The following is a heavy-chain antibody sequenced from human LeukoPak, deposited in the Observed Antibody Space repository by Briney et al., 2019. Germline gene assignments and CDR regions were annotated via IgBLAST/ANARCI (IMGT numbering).Heavy chain of an antibody. V-gene: IGHV3-11*05. D-gene: IGHD7-27*01. CDR2: ISGGSGFT. Sequence: GGSLRLSCAASGFSFSDYYTNWIRQAPGKGLEWVSFISGGSGFTNYADSVKGRFTISRDNAKKSLYLQMNSLRAEDTAVYYCARVNWGNYYFDYWSQGTLVTVSS. CDR1: GFSFSDYY. CDR3: ARVNWGNYYFDY. J-gene: IGHJ4*02.